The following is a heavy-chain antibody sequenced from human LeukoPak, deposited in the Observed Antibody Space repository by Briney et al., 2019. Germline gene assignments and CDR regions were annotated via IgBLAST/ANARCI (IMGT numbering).Heavy chain of an antibody. V-gene: IGHV3-48*03. J-gene: IGHJ6*03. CDR3: ARYGRPIYYYYMDV. D-gene: IGHD1-26*01. CDR2: SSSSGSTT. CDR1: GFTFSSYE. Sequence: GGSLRLSCTASGFTFSSYEMNWVRQAPGKGLEWVSYSSSSGSTTYYADSVKGRFTMSRDNAKNSLYLQMNSLRAEDTAVYYCARYGRPIYYYYMDVWGKGTTVTVSS.